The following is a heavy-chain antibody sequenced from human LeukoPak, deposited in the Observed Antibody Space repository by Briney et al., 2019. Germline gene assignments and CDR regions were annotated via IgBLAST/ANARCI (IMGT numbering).Heavy chain of an antibody. V-gene: IGHV4-59*08. CDR2: IYYSGST. J-gene: IGHJ4*02. D-gene: IGHD1-26*01. CDR3: ARQGLAGTVGATDY. Sequence: SETLSLTCTVSGGSISSYYWSWIRQPPGKGLEWIGYIYYSGSTNYNPSLKSRVTISVDTSKNQFSLKLSSVTAAGTAVYYCARQGLAGTVGATDYWGQGTLVTVSS. CDR1: GGSISSYY.